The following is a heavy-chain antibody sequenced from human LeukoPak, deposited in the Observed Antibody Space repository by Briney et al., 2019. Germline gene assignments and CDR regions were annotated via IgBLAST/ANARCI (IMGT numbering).Heavy chain of an antibody. CDR1: GFPFSSYS. CDR2: IYSGGST. Sequence: GGSLRLSCAASGFPFSSYSMTWVRQAPGKGLEWVSVIYSGGSTYYADSVKGRFTISRDNSKNTLYLQMNSLRAEDTAVYYCATLPYYYYGMDVWGQGTTVTVSS. V-gene: IGHV3-53*01. D-gene: IGHD1-26*01. CDR3: ATLPYYYYGMDV. J-gene: IGHJ6*02.